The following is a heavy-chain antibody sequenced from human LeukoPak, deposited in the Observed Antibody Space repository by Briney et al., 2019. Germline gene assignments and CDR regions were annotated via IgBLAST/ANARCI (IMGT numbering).Heavy chain of an antibody. CDR2: IKQDESEK. Sequence: GGSLRLSCAASGFTFSSYWMSWVRQAPGKGLEWVANIKQDESEKYYVDSLKGRFTISRDNAKNSLYLQMNSLRAEDTAVYYCARDKIAGPTTLDYWGQGILVTVSS. D-gene: IGHD1-1*01. V-gene: IGHV3-7*01. J-gene: IGHJ4*02. CDR1: GFTFSSYW. CDR3: ARDKIAGPTTLDY.